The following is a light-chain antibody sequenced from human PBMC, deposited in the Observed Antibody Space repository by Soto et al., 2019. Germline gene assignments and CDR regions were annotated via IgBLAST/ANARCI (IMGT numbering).Light chain of an antibody. V-gene: IGLV2-14*01. CDR1: SSDVGGYNY. CDR3: SSYTSSSTYV. Sequence: SVLTQPASVSGSPGQSIAISCTGTSSDVGGYNYVSWYQQHPGKAPKLMVYDVSNRPSGVSNRFSGSKSGNTASLTISGLQAEDEAESYCSSYTSSSTYVFGTGTKVTVL. CDR2: DVS. J-gene: IGLJ1*01.